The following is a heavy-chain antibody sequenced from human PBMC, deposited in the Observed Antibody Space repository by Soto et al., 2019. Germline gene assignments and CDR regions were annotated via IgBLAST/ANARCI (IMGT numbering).Heavy chain of an antibody. J-gene: IGHJ4*02. V-gene: IGHV2-70*01. D-gene: IGHD3-3*01. CDR1: GFSLSTSGMC. CDR3: ARTLLNYDFLNGYTFDY. CDR2: IDWDDDK. Sequence: SGPTLVNPTQTLTLTCTFSGFSLSTSGMCVSWIRQPPGKALEWLALIDWDDDKYYSTSLKTRLTISKDTSKNQVVLTMTNMDPVDTATYYCARTLLNYDFLNGYTFDYWGQGTMVTVYS.